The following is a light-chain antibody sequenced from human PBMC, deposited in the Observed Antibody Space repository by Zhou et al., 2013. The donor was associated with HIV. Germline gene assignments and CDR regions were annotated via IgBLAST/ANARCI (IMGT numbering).Light chain of an antibody. CDR1: QGITNY. CDR2: AAS. CDR3: QKYNDAPXT. Sequence: DIQMTQSPSSLSASVGGRVIITCRASQGITNYLAWYQQKPDKVPKLLIYAASTLQSGVPSRFSGSGSGTDFTLTISSLQPEDVATYYCQKYNDAPXTFGPGTKVNIK. V-gene: IGKV1-27*01. J-gene: IGKJ3*01.